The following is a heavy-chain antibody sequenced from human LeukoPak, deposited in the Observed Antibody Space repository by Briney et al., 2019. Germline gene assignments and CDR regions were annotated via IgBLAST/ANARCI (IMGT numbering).Heavy chain of an antibody. CDR2: IIPILGIA. CDR1: GGTFSSYT. Sequence: SVKVSCKASGGTFSSYTISWVRQAPGQGLEWMGRIIPILGIANYAQKFQGRVTITADKSTSTAYMELCSLRSEDTAVYYCARGDDSSGYYHFDYWGQGTLVTVSS. CDR3: ARGDDSSGYYHFDY. J-gene: IGHJ4*02. V-gene: IGHV1-69*02. D-gene: IGHD3-22*01.